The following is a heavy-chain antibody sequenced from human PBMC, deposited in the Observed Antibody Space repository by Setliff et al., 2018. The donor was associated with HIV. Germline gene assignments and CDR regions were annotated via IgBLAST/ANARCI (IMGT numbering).Heavy chain of an antibody. J-gene: IGHJ5*02. D-gene: IGHD4-4*01. CDR3: ARGRMATVLIRNWIDP. V-gene: IGHV4-34*01. CDR2: INHSGST. Sequence: KPSETLSLTCAVYGGSLSGYYWTWIRQPPGKGLEWIGEINHSGSTNYNPSLKSRVTISIDTSKNQFSLKLSSVTAADTAMYYCARGRMATVLIRNWIDPWGQGSLVTVSS. CDR1: GGSLSGYY.